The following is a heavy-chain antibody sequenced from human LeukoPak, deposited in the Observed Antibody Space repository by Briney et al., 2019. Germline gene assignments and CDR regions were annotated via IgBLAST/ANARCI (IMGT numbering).Heavy chain of an antibody. D-gene: IGHD7-27*01. V-gene: IGHV4-59*01. CDR3: AGTGDWNQFDY. J-gene: IGHJ4*02. Sequence: SETLSLTCTVSGVSIKNYYWSWIRQPPGKGLEWIGHIYDSGSTNYNPSLKSRVTISVDTSKNQFSLKLSSVTAADTAVYYCAGTGDWNQFDYWGQGTLVTVSS. CDR1: GVSIKNYY. CDR2: IYDSGST.